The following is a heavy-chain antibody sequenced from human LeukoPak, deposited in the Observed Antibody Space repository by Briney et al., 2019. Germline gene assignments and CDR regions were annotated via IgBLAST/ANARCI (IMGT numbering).Heavy chain of an antibody. J-gene: IGHJ3*02. CDR1: GGSFSSYY. D-gene: IGHD2-15*01. V-gene: IGHV4-34*01. CDR3: ARFGGPHAFDI. Sequence: SETLSLTCAVYGGSFSSYYWSWIRQPPGKGLEWIGEINHSGSTTYNPSPKSRRTISSNTSTNHFSLTLSSVTAADTAAYYCARFGGPHAFDIWGQGTMVTVSS. CDR2: INHSGST.